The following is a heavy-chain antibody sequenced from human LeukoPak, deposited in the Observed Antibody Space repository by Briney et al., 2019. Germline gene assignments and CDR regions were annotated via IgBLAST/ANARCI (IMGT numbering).Heavy chain of an antibody. Sequence: SETLSLTCTDSGGSISSGSYYWSWIRQPAGKGLEWIGRIYTSGSTNYNPSLKSRVTISVDTSKNQFSLKLSSVTAADTAVYYCARAYSSNHFDYWGQGTLVTVSS. CDR2: IYTSGST. D-gene: IGHD6-13*01. CDR1: GGSISSGSYY. CDR3: ARAYSSNHFDY. V-gene: IGHV4-61*02. J-gene: IGHJ4*02.